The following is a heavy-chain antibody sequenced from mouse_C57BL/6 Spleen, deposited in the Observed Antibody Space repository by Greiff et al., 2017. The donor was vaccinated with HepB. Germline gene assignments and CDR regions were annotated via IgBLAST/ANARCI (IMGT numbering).Heavy chain of an antibody. CDR2: IRYSGST. CDR3: ARTARIKY. CDR1: GYSITSGYG. V-gene: IGHV3-1*02. D-gene: IGHD1-2*01. Sequence: EVKLVESGPGLVKPSQSLSLTCTVTGYSITSGYGWNWIRQFPGNKLEWMGYIRYSGSTNYNPSLKSRIPITRDTSKNQFFLQLNSVTTEDTATYYCARTARIKYWGQGTTLTVSS. J-gene: IGHJ2*01.